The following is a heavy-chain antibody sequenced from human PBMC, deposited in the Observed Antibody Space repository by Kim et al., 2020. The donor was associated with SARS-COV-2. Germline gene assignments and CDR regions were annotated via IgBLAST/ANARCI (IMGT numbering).Heavy chain of an antibody. CDR3: ARVPSSGWKSYYYGMDV. CDR2: IYYSGNT. CDR1: GGSISSYY. D-gene: IGHD6-19*01. V-gene: IGHV4-59*01. J-gene: IGHJ6*02. Sequence: SETLSLTCTVSGGSISSYYRSWIRQPPGKGLEWIGYIYYSGNTNYNPSLKSRVTISVDTSKNQFSLKLSSVTAADTAVYYCARVPSSGWKSYYYGMDVWGQGTTVTVSS.